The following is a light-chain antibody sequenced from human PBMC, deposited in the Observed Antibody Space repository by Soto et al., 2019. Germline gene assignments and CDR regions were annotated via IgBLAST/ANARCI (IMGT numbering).Light chain of an antibody. Sequence: QSALTQPASVSGSPGQSITISCTGTSSDVGSYNLVSWYQQHPGKAPKLMIYEVSKRPSGVSNRFSGSKSGNTASLTISGLQAEDEADYYCCSYAGSSTSWVFGGGIKLTVL. V-gene: IGLV2-23*02. CDR1: SSDVGSYNL. J-gene: IGLJ3*02. CDR3: CSYAGSSTSWV. CDR2: EVS.